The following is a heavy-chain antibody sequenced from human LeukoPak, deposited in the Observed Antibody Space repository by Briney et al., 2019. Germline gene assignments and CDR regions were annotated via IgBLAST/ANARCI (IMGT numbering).Heavy chain of an antibody. D-gene: IGHD2-2*01. J-gene: IGHJ4*02. Sequence: SVKVSCTASGGTFSSYAISWVRQAPGQGLEWMGGIIPIFGTANYAQKFQGRVTITADESTSTAYMELSSLRSEDTAVYYCARGAYCSSTSCYVGPFDYWGQGTLVTVSS. CDR1: GGTFSSYA. CDR3: ARGAYCSSTSCYVGPFDY. CDR2: IIPIFGTA. V-gene: IGHV1-69*13.